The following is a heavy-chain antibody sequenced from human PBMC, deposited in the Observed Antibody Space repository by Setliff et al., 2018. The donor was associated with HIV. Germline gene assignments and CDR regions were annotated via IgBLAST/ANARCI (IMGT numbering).Heavy chain of an antibody. V-gene: IGHV4-4*07. CDR3: ARGGRYYLPGIAVAGIQRNWFDP. Sequence: SETLSLTCTVSGGSFSTYYWSWIRQPAGEGPEYIGRVHSTGTTIYNPSLKSRVTMSVDASKNQLSLKLRSVTAADTAVYYCARGGRYYLPGIAVAGIQRNWFDPWGQGALVTVSS. CDR1: GGSFSTYY. D-gene: IGHD6-19*01. CDR2: VHSTGTT. J-gene: IGHJ5*02.